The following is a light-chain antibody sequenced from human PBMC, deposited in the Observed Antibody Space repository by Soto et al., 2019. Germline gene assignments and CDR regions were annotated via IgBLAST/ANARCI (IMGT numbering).Light chain of an antibody. Sequence: DIQLTQSPSFLSASVGDRVTITCRASQGISSYLAWYQQKPGKAPKLLIYAASTLQSGVPSRFSGSKSGTEFTLTINSLQPEDFATYYCQQLNSYPLTFGPGTTVDVK. CDR2: AAS. CDR1: QGISSY. J-gene: IGKJ3*01. V-gene: IGKV1-9*01. CDR3: QQLNSYPLT.